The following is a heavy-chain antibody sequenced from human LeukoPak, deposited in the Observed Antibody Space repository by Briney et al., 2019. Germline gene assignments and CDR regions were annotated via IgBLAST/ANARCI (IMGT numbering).Heavy chain of an antibody. CDR2: IYASGST. CDR3: ASQRWLQPFDY. Sequence: SQTLSLTCTVSGDPIRSDSYYWNWLRQPAGKGLEWIGRIYASGSTNYNPSLKSRVTISVDTSKNQFSLKLSSVTAADTAVYYCASQRWLQPFDYWGQGTLVTVSS. D-gene: IGHD5-24*01. J-gene: IGHJ4*02. CDR1: GDPIRSDSYY. V-gene: IGHV4-61*02.